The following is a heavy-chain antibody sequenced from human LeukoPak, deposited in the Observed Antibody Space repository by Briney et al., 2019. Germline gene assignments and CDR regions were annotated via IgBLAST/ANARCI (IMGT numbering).Heavy chain of an antibody. Sequence: PGGSLRLSCAASGFTFSSYEMNWVRQAPGKGLEWVSYISSSGSTIYYADSVKGRFTISRDNARNSLFLQMNSLRAEDTAVYYCARDLRYCSSASCSENGAFDIWGQGTMVTVSP. CDR2: ISSSGSTI. J-gene: IGHJ3*02. D-gene: IGHD2-2*01. CDR1: GFTFSSYE. CDR3: ARDLRYCSSASCSENGAFDI. V-gene: IGHV3-48*03.